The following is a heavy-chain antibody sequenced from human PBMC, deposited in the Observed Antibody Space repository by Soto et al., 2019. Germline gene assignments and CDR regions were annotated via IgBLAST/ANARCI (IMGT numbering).Heavy chain of an antibody. Sequence: QVQLVQSGAEVQKPGSSVRASCKASGGTFSNFGFSWVRQAPGQGLEWMGGIIPIFASSNYAQKFQGRLTITADESTNTAYMHLSSLRSEDTAVYFCAKDVGFQQLLFVFETWGQGTLVTVSS. CDR3: AKDVGFQQLLFVFET. V-gene: IGHV1-69*01. CDR2: IIPIFASS. CDR1: GGTFSNFG. D-gene: IGHD6-13*01. J-gene: IGHJ5*02.